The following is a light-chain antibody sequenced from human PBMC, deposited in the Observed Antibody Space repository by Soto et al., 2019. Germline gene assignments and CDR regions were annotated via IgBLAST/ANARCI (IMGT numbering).Light chain of an antibody. CDR1: SSDVGGYNH. CDR3: SSYAGSSSLV. Sequence: QSALTQPPSASGSPGQSVTISCTGASSDVGGYNHVSWYQQHSGKAPKLIIYEVNKRPSGVPDRFSGSKSANTASLTVSGLQVEDEADYYCSSYAGSSSLVFGGGTKVTVL. V-gene: IGLV2-8*01. CDR2: EVN. J-gene: IGLJ3*02.